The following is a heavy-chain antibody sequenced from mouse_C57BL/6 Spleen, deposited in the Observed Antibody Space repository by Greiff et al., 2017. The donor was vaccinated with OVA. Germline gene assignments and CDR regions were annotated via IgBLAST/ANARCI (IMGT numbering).Heavy chain of an antibody. D-gene: IGHD2-1*01. CDR3: ARSMGNPFDY. CDR1: GYTFTSYW. Sequence: QVQLQQPGAELVRPGSSVKLSCKASGYTFTSYWMDWVKQRPGQGPEWIGNIYPSDSETHYNQKFKDKATLTVDKSSSTAYMQLSSLTSEDSAVYYCARSMGNPFDYWGQGTTLTVSS. J-gene: IGHJ2*01. V-gene: IGHV1-61*01. CDR2: IYPSDSET.